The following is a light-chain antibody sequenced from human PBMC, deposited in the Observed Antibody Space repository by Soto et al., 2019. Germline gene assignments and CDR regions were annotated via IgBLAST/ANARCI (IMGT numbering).Light chain of an antibody. V-gene: IGKV1-39*01. CDR3: QQSYSTPLT. Sequence: DIQMTQSPSSLSASVGDRVTITCRASQSISSYLNWYQQKPGKAPKPLIYAASSLQSGVPSRFSGSGSGTDFTLTISSLQPEDFATYYCQQSYSTPLTFCGGTKVEIK. CDR1: QSISSY. J-gene: IGKJ4*01. CDR2: AAS.